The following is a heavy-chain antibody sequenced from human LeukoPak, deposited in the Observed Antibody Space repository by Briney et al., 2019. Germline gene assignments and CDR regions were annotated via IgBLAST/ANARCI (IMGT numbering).Heavy chain of an antibody. Sequence: TGGSLRLSCAASGFTFSSYWMHWVRQAPGKGLVWVSLINSDGSSTSYADSVKGRFTISRDNAKNTLYLQGNSLRAEDTAVYYCAREFTMIELCDYWGQGTLVTVSS. J-gene: IGHJ4*02. CDR3: AREFTMIELCDY. D-gene: IGHD3-22*01. V-gene: IGHV3-74*01. CDR1: GFTFSSYW. CDR2: INSDGSST.